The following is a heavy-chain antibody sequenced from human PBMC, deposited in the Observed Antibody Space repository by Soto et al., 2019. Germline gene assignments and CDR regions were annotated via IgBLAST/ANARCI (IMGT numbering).Heavy chain of an antibody. J-gene: IGHJ1*01. CDR1: GFTFSSYA. Sequence: GVLRLSCAASGFTFSSYAMSWVRQAPGKGLEWVSAISGSGGSTYYADSVKGRFTISRDNSKNTLYLQMNSLRAEDTAVYYCARPPLGIAVAGTSFQHWGLGTLVTVSS. CDR2: ISGSGGST. CDR3: ARPPLGIAVAGTSFQH. V-gene: IGHV3-23*01. D-gene: IGHD6-19*01.